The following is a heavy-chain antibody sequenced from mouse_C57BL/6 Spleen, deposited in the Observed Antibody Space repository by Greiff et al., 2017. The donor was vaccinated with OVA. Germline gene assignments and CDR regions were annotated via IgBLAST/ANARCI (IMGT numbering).Heavy chain of an antibody. J-gene: IGHJ1*03. Sequence: VKLQESGPGLVQPSQCLSITCTVSGFSLTSYGVHWVRQSPGKGLEWLGVLWSGGSTDYNAAFISRLSISKDNSKSQVFFKMNSLQADDTAIYYCARNWHGNRGYFDVWGTGTTVTVSS. CDR2: LWSGGST. D-gene: IGHD2-1*01. CDR1: GFSLTSYG. CDR3: ARNWHGNRGYFDV. V-gene: IGHV2-2*01.